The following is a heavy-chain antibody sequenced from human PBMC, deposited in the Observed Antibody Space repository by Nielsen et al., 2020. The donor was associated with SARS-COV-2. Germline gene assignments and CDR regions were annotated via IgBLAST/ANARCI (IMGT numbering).Heavy chain of an antibody. CDR2: IIPIFGTA. V-gene: IGHV1-69*13. Sequence: SVKVSYKASGGTFSSYAISWVRQAPGQGLEWMGGIIPIFGTANYAQKFQGRVTITADESTSTAYMELSSLRSEDTAVYYCARRRDGYNSLDYWGQGTLVTVSS. CDR3: ARRRDGYNSLDY. CDR1: GGTFSSYA. D-gene: IGHD5-24*01. J-gene: IGHJ4*02.